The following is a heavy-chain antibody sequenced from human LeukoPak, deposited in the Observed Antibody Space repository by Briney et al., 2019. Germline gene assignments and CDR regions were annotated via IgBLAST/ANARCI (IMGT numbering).Heavy chain of an antibody. CDR1: GFTFSSYG. D-gene: IGHD2-21*02. CDR2: IRYHGRDK. J-gene: IGHJ4*02. Sequence: GGSLRLSCAASGFTFSSYGMHWVRQAPGEGREWVAFIRYHGRDKYYGDSVKGRFTISRDNSRNTLYLQMDSLRGEDTAVYYCANSPCGDWSFDFWGQGTLVTVSS. V-gene: IGHV3-30*02. CDR3: ANSPCGDWSFDF.